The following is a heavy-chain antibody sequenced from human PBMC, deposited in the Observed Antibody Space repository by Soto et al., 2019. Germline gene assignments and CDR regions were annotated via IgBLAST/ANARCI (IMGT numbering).Heavy chain of an antibody. J-gene: IGHJ4*02. CDR1: GFTFSSYA. Sequence: GGSLRLSCAASGFTFSSYAMSWVRQAPGKGLESVSAIGGSGGSKYYADSVKGRFTISRDNSKNTLYLQMNSLRAEDTAVYYCAKDGGYAYYDSSGYYFGYWGQGT. V-gene: IGHV3-23*01. CDR2: IGGSGGSK. D-gene: IGHD3-22*01. CDR3: AKDGGYAYYDSSGYYFGY.